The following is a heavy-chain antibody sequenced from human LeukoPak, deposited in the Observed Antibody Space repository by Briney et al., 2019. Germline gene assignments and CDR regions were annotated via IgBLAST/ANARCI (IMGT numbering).Heavy chain of an antibody. CDR3: ARVDDPYIDY. Sequence: PSETLSLTCAVSGYSISSGYYWGWIRQPPGKGLEWIGSIYHSGSTYYNPSLKSRVTISVDTSKYQFSLKLSSVTAADTAVYYCARVDDPYIDYWGQGTLVTVSS. D-gene: IGHD5-12*01. J-gene: IGHJ4*02. CDR2: IYHSGST. V-gene: IGHV4-38-2*01. CDR1: GYSISSGYY.